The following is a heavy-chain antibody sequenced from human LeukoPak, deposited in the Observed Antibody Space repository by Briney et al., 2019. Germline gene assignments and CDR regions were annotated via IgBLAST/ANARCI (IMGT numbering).Heavy chain of an antibody. V-gene: IGHV1-69*13. J-gene: IGHJ4*02. CDR1: GGTFSSYA. Sequence: SVTVSCKASGGTFSSYAISWVRQAPGQGLEWMGGIIPIFGTANYAQKFQGRVTITADESTSTAYMELSSLRSEDTAVYYCAREFRDGYNYRHFDYWGQGTLVTVSS. CDR3: AREFRDGYNYRHFDY. CDR2: IIPIFGTA. D-gene: IGHD5-24*01.